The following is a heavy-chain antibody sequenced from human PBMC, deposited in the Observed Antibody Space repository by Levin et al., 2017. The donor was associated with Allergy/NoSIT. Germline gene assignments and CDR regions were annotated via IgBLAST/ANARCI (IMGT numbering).Heavy chain of an antibody. V-gene: IGHV4-31*03. Sequence: SETLSLTCTVSGGSINSGGYYWSWIRQHPGKGLEWIGYIYYSGTTDYNPSLKSRVTMSVDTSKNQFSLKLTSVTAADTAVYYCARLFWSGWVYFDYWGQGTLVTVSS. CDR2: IYYSGTT. CDR1: GGSINSGGYY. CDR3: ARLFWSGWVYFDY. J-gene: IGHJ4*02. D-gene: IGHD3-3*01.